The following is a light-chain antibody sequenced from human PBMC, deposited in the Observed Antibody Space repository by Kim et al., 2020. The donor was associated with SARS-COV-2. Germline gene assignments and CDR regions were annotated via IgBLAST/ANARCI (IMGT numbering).Light chain of an antibody. V-gene: IGLV1-47*02. Sequence: ELTQPPSASGTPGQRVTISCSGSSSNIGSNYVYWYQQLPGTAPKLLFYSDNQRPSGVPDRFSGSKSGTSASLAISGLRSEDEADYYCAAWDDSLSGRWLFGGGTQLTVL. CDR3: AAWDDSLSGRWL. J-gene: IGLJ2*01. CDR2: SDN. CDR1: SSNIGSNY.